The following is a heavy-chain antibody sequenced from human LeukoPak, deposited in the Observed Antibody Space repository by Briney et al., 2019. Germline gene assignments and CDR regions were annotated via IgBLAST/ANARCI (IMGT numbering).Heavy chain of an antibody. CDR3: ARVGLRYFDWPQRG. Sequence: GGSLRLSCAASGFTFSSYAMHWVRQAPGKGLEWVAVISYDGSNKYYTDSVKGRFTISRDNSKNTLYLQMNSLRAEDTAVYYCARVGLRYFDWPQRGWGQGTLVTVSS. CDR1: GFTFSSYA. D-gene: IGHD3-9*01. V-gene: IGHV3-30-3*01. CDR2: ISYDGSNK. J-gene: IGHJ4*02.